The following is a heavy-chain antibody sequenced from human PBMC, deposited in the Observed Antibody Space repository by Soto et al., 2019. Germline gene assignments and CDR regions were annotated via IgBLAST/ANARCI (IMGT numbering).Heavy chain of an antibody. CDR3: ARGNDWKSSTFDI. V-gene: IGHV4-59*11. D-gene: IGHD2-21*01. CDR2: VYYSGGT. CDR1: GGSLTDHY. J-gene: IGHJ3*02. Sequence: QVQLQESGPGLVKPSETLSLTCTVAGGSLTDHYWNWFPQSPGKGLHWIGYVYYSGGTSYYPSLKRRVTMSVDTSKNQFSLNLRSVTAADTAVYYCARGNDWKSSTFDIWGQVTTVSVSS.